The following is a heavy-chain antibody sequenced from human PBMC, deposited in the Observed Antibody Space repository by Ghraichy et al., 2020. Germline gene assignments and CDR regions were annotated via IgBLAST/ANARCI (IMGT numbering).Heavy chain of an antibody. CDR2: ISSSSSDI. D-gene: IGHD2-2*01. Sequence: GGSLRLSCAASGFTFSSYSINWVRQAPGKGLEWVSSISSSSSDIYYADSVKGRFTISRDNAKNSLYLQMNSLRAEDTAVYYCARVVPAAMGYGMDVWGQGTTVTVSS. J-gene: IGHJ6*02. CDR3: ARVVPAAMGYGMDV. V-gene: IGHV3-21*01. CDR1: GFTFSSYS.